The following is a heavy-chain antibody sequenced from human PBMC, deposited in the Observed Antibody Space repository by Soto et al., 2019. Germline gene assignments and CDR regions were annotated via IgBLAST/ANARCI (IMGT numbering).Heavy chain of an antibody. Sequence: GESLKISCKGSGYSFTNYWIGWVRQMPGKGLEWMGIIYPGDSNTRYSPSFQGQVTISADNSISTAYLQWSSLKASDTAMYYCARQGYCSSTACYTVDYWGQGTLVTVSS. CDR1: GYSFTNYW. CDR3: ARQGYCSSTACYTVDY. D-gene: IGHD2-2*02. V-gene: IGHV5-51*01. J-gene: IGHJ4*02. CDR2: IYPGDSNT.